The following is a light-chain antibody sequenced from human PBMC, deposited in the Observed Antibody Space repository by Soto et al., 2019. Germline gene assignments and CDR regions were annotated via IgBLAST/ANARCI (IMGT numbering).Light chain of an antibody. CDR2: GAS. J-gene: IGKJ5*01. Sequence: EIVMTQSPVTLSVSPGERATLSCRASQSVTSRLAWYQHKPGQAPRLLISGASSRATGTPDRFSGSGSGTDFTLTISRLEPEDFALYYCQHYGASPITFGQGTRLEIK. CDR3: QHYGASPIT. V-gene: IGKV3-20*01. CDR1: QSVTSR.